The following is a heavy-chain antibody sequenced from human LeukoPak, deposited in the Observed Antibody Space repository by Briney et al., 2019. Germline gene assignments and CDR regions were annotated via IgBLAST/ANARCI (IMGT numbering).Heavy chain of an antibody. CDR3: ARDYYDILTGHGYYFDY. J-gene: IGHJ4*02. CDR2: INSDGSST. CDR1: GFTFSSYG. V-gene: IGHV3-74*01. Sequence: PGGSLRLSCAASGFTFSSYGMHWVRQAPGKGLVWVSRINSDGSSTSYADSVKGRFTISRDNAKNTLYLQMNSLRAEDTAVYYCARDYYDILTGHGYYFDYWGQGTLVTVSS. D-gene: IGHD3-9*01.